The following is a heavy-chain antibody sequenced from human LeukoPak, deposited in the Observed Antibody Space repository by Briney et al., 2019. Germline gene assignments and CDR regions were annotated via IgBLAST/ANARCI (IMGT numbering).Heavy chain of an antibody. CDR3: ARTQSQSGSYRYYFGY. D-gene: IGHD1-26*01. CDR2: IYYISNT. J-gene: IGHJ4*02. V-gene: IGHV4-61*08. Sequence: SETLSLTCTVSGVSVGSAGSYWGWIRQPPGGGLEWIGYIYYISNTNYNPSLKSRVTMSLNPSGNQFSLKLNSVTAADTAMYYCARTQSQSGSYRYYFGYWGQGTLVTVSS. CDR1: GVSVGSAGSY.